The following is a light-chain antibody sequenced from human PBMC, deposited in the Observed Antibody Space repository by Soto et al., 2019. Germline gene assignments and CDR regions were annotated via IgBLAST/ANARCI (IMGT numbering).Light chain of an antibody. CDR2: SNN. J-gene: IGLJ1*01. CDR1: SSNIGSNA. Sequence: HSVLTRPPSASGADGQRGSISNSGSSSNIGSNAVNWYQQLPGTAPKLLIYSNNQRPSGVPDRFSGSKSGTSASLAISGLQSEDEADYYCAAWDDSLNGYVSGTGTKVTVL. CDR3: AAWDDSLNGYV. V-gene: IGLV1-44*01.